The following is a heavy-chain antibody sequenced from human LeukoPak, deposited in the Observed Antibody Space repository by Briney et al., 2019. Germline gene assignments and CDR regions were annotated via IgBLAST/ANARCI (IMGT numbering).Heavy chain of an antibody. CDR1: GFPFSTFW. CDR2: INQDGSEK. Sequence: GGSLRLSCAVSGFPFSTFWMSWVRQAPGKGLEWVANINQDGSEKYYVDSVRGRFAISRDNAKNSLYLQMNSLRAEDTAVYYCGRGGVVASIDIWGQGTMVTVSS. D-gene: IGHD2-21*01. V-gene: IGHV3-7*01. CDR3: GRGGVVASIDI. J-gene: IGHJ3*02.